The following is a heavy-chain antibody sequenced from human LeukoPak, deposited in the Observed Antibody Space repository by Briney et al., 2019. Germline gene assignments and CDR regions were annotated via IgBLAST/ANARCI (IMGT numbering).Heavy chain of an antibody. V-gene: IGHV3-21*01. Sequence: GGSLRLSCAASGFTFSSYSMNWVRQAPGKGLEWVSSISSSSSYIYYADSVKGRFTISRDNAKNSLYLQMNSPRAEDTAVYYCAKLLWFGELFVFDYWGQGTLVTVSS. J-gene: IGHJ4*02. CDR1: GFTFSSYS. D-gene: IGHD3-10*01. CDR3: AKLLWFGELFVFDY. CDR2: ISSSSSYI.